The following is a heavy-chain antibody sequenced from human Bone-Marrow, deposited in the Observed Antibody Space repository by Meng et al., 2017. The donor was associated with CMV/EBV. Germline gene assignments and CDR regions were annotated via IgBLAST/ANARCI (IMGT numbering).Heavy chain of an antibody. J-gene: IGHJ6*02. CDR3: ARAVTIFGVVTLQYYYYGMDV. V-gene: IGHV1-2*02. Sequence: ASVKVSCKASGYTFTGYYMHWVRQAPGQGLEWMGWINPNSGGTNYAQKFQGRVTMTRDTSISTAYMELSRLRSEDTAVYYCARAVTIFGVVTLQYYYYGMDVWGQGTTVTVSS. CDR2: INPNSGGT. D-gene: IGHD3-3*01. CDR1: GYTFTGYY.